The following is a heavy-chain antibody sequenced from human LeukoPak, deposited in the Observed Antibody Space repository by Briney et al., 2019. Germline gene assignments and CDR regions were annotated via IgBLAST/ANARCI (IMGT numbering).Heavy chain of an antibody. J-gene: IGHJ6*02. D-gene: IGHD5-18*01. CDR3: ARGEFAWIQGSYGMNV. Sequence: GGSLRLSCAASGFTFSSYWMSWVRQAPGKGLEWVANIKQDGSDKYYVDSVKGRFTISRDNAKNALYPQMNSLRAEDTAVYYCARGEFAWIQGSYGMNVWGQGTTVTVSS. CDR2: IKQDGSDK. V-gene: IGHV3-7*01. CDR1: GFTFSSYW.